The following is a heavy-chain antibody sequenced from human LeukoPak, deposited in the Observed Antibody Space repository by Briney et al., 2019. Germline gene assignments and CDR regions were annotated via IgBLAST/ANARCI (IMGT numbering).Heavy chain of an antibody. V-gene: IGHV3-7*01. Sequence: PGGPERLLCAASGFTFSTCWKNWLRQAPGGGLEGVANIKQGESEKYHVDCVEGLFTLSRDNAKNSLYLQMNSLRADDTSVYYCARDRSTDFWSGYYTNYFDYWGQGTLVTVSS. D-gene: IGHD3-3*01. CDR1: GFTFSTCW. CDR2: IKQGESEK. CDR3: ARDRSTDFWSGYYTNYFDY. J-gene: IGHJ4*02.